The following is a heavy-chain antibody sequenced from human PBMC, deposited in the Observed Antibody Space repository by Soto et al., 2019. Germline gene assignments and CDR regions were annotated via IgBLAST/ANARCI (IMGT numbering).Heavy chain of an antibody. CDR2: IWYDGSNK. CDR3: ARCPLWPIVATIFPTTHAFDI. J-gene: IGHJ3*02. D-gene: IGHD5-12*01. V-gene: IGHV3-33*01. Sequence: GGSLRLSCAASGFTFSSYGMHWVRQAPGKGLEWAAVIWYDGSNKYYADSVKGRFTISRDNSKNTLYLQMNSLRAEDTAVYYCARCPLWPIVATIFPTTHAFDIWGQGARVSDS. CDR1: GFTFSSYG.